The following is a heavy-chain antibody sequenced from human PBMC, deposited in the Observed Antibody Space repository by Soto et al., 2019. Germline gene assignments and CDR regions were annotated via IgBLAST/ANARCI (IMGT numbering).Heavy chain of an antibody. V-gene: IGHV4-59*08. CDR3: ARHNYGSGSTYFDY. Sequence: PSETLSLTCTVSGCSICSYYWSWIRQPPGKGLEWIGYIYYSGSTNYNPSLKSRVTISVDTSKNQFSLKLNSMTAADTAVYYCARHNYGSGSTYFDYWGQGTLVTVS. CDR1: GCSICSYY. J-gene: IGHJ4*02. CDR2: IYYSGST. D-gene: IGHD3-10*01.